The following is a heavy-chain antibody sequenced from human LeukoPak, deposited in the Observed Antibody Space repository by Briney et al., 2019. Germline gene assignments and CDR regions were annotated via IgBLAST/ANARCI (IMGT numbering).Heavy chain of an antibody. Sequence: GGSLRLSCAASGFTFSSYGMNWVRQAPGKGLEWVSTISNSDAKTYYADSVKGRFTISRDNSKNTLYLQMNSLTAEDTAIFYCAKATGTLTNWGQGILVTVSS. CDR2: ISNSDAKT. D-gene: IGHD1-1*01. CDR3: AKATGTLTN. V-gene: IGHV3-23*01. CDR1: GFTFSSYG. J-gene: IGHJ4*02.